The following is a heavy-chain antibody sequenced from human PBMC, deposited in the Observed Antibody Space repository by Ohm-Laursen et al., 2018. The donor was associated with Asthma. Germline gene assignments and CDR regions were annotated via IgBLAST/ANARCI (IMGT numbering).Heavy chain of an antibody. V-gene: IGHV3-21*04. CDR2: ISAASSFI. D-gene: IGHD3-22*01. J-gene: IGHJ5*02. CDR1: GYTFSRYS. Sequence: SLRLSCAASGYTFSRYSIHWVRQIPGKGLEWVASISAASSFIYYADSVRGRFTTSRDNARNSVYLQMNSLRAEDTAVYYCAKDGSGYYYADWSDPWGQGTLVTVSS. CDR3: AKDGSGYYYADWSDP.